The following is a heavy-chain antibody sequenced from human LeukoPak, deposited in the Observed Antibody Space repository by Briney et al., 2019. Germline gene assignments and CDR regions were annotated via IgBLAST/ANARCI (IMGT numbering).Heavy chain of an antibody. J-gene: IGHJ3*02. Sequence: GASVKVSCKASGGTFSSYTISWVRQAPGQGLEWMGGIIPIFGTAKYAQNLQGRVTITADKSTSTAYMELSSLRSEDTAVYYCARAMNYYDSSGYYQGHAFDIWGQGTMVTVSS. CDR3: ARAMNYYDSSGYYQGHAFDI. V-gene: IGHV1-69*06. D-gene: IGHD3-22*01. CDR1: GGTFSSYT. CDR2: IIPIFGTA.